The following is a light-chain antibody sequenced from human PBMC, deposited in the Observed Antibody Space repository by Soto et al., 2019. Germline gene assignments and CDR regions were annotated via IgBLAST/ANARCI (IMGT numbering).Light chain of an antibody. Sequence: DIVMTQSPDSLAVSLGERATINCKSSQSGLYSSKNKNYLAWYQQKPGQPPKLLIYWASTRESGVPDRFSGSGSGSDFTLTISSLQAEDVAVYYCQQYYSTPPTFGQGTKLEIK. CDR3: QQYYSTPPT. V-gene: IGKV4-1*01. J-gene: IGKJ2*01. CDR2: WAS. CDR1: QSGLYSSKNKNY.